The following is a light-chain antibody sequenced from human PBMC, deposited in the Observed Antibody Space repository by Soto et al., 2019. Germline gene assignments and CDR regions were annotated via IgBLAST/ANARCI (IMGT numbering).Light chain of an antibody. CDR2: EGS. J-gene: IGLJ1*01. CDR1: SSDVGSYNL. V-gene: IGLV2-23*01. CDR3: CSYAGSSTYV. Sequence: QSALTQLRSVSGSPGQSITISCTGTSSDVGSYNLVSWYQRHPGKAPKLMIYEGSKRPSGVSNRFSGSKSGNTASLTISGLQAEDEADYYCCSYAGSSTYVFGTGTKVTVL.